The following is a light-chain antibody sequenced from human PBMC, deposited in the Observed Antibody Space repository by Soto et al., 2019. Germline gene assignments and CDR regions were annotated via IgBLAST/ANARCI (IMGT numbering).Light chain of an antibody. Sequence: QSVLTQPPSASGSPGQSVTISCTGAHSDFGGYNYVSWYQQHPGKAPKLMIFEVNKRPSGVPDRFSGSKFGNTASLTVSGLQAEDEADYYCSSYAGSNNVVFGGGTQLTVL. CDR3: SSYAGSNNVV. J-gene: IGLJ2*01. CDR2: EVN. CDR1: HSDFGGYNY. V-gene: IGLV2-8*01.